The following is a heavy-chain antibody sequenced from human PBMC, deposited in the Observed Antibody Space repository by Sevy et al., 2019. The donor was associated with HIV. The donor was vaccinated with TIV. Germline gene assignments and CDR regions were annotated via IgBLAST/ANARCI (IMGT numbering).Heavy chain of an antibody. J-gene: IGHJ6*02. CDR1: GFTFSSYA. CDR3: AKDLGYSYGPYPNYYGMDV. V-gene: IGHV3-23*01. D-gene: IGHD5-18*01. Sequence: GGSLRLSCAASGFTFSSYAMSWVRQAPGKGLECVSAISGSGGSTYYADSVKGRFTISRDNSKNTLYLQMNSLRAEDTAVYYCAKDLGYSYGPYPNYYGMDVWGQGTTVTVSS. CDR2: ISGSGGST.